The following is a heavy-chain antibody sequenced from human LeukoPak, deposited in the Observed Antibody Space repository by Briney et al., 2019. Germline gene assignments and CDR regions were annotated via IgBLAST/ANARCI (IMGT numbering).Heavy chain of an antibody. CDR3: VAPTY. V-gene: IGHV3-7*05. CDR2: IDRDGSRK. J-gene: IGHJ4*02. Sequence: LAGGSLRLSCAASGFTFSTSWMNWVRQAPGKGLEWVTNIDRDGSRKYYVDSVKGRFTISRDNAKDSLYLQMNCLRAEDTAVYYCVAPTYWGRGVLVTVSS. CDR1: GFTFSTSW.